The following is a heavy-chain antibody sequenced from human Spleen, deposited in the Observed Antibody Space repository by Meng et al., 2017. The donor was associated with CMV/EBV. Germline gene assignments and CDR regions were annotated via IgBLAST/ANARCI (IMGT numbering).Heavy chain of an antibody. V-gene: IGHV3-23*01. CDR3: AKGGWDV. D-gene: IGHD6-19*01. Sequence: GESLKISCAASGFTFSSYAMSWVRQAPGKGLEWVSAISGSGGSTYYADSVKGRFTISKDNSKNTLYLQMNSLRAEDTAVYYRAKGGWDVWGQGTTVTVSS. CDR2: ISGSGGST. J-gene: IGHJ6*02. CDR1: GFTFSSYA.